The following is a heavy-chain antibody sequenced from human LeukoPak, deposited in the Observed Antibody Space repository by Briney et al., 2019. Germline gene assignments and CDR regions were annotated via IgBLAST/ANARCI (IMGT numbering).Heavy chain of an antibody. CDR3: AREGNYDSSGHYRGGDFDY. Sequence: KSSETLSLTCAVYGGSFSGYYWSWIRQPPGKGLEWIGEINHSGSTNYNPSLKSRVTISVDTSKNQFSLKLSSVTAADTAVYYCAREGNYDSSGHYRGGDFDYWGQGTLVTVSS. J-gene: IGHJ4*02. CDR1: GGSFSGYY. V-gene: IGHV4-34*01. CDR2: INHSGST. D-gene: IGHD3-22*01.